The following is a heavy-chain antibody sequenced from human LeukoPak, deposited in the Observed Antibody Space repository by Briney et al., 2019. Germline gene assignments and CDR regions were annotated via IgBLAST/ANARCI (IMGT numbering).Heavy chain of an antibody. CDR3: ARRLLTAVNCFDP. D-gene: IGHD2-21*02. Sequence: GGSLRLSCASSGFTLSNQWMCCVRQAPGKGLVWVSRIASDGITTNYADSVKGRFTISRDNAKNTLYLQMNSLRAEDTAVYYFARRLLTAVNCFDPWGQGTLVTVSS. V-gene: IGHV3-74*01. CDR2: IASDGITT. CDR1: GFTLSNQW. J-gene: IGHJ5*02.